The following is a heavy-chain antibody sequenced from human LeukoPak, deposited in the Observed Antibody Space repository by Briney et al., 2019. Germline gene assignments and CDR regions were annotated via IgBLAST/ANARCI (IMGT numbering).Heavy chain of an antibody. V-gene: IGHV1-69*02. CDR3: ARDSSSWYGRTLDRMDV. Sequence: ASVKVSCKASGGTFSSYTISWVRQAPGQGLEWMGRIIPILGIANYAQKFQGRVTITADKSTSTAYMELSSLRSEDTAVYYCARDSSSWYGRTLDRMDVWGQGTTVTASS. CDR2: IIPILGIA. D-gene: IGHD6-13*01. J-gene: IGHJ6*02. CDR1: GGTFSSYT.